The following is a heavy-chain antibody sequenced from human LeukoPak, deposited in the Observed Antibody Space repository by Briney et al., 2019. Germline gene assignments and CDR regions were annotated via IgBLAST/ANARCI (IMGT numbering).Heavy chain of an antibody. D-gene: IGHD5-12*01. CDR2: IKQDGSEK. CDR1: GFTFSSYW. CDR3: TLSGYDYGVGSY. J-gene: IGHJ4*02. V-gene: IGHV3-7*03. Sequence: GGSLRLSCAASGFTFSSYWMSWVRQAPGKGLEWVANIKQDGSEKYYVDSVKGRFTISRDNAKNSLYLQMNSLKTEDTAVYYCTLSGYDYGVGSYWGQGTLVTVSS.